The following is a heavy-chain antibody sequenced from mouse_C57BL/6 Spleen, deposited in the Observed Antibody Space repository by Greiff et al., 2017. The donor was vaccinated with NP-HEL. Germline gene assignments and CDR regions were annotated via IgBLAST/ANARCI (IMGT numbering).Heavy chain of an antibody. D-gene: IGHD1-1*01. J-gene: IGHJ2*01. CDR2: ISSGGSYT. CDR3: ARQPLYYYGSDYFDY. Sequence: EVKVVESGGDLVKPGGSLKLSCAASGFTFSSYGMSWVRQTPDKRLEWVATISSGGSYTYYPDSVKGRFTISRDNAKNTLYLQMSSLKSEDTAMYYCARQPLYYYGSDYFDYWGQGTTLTVSS. CDR1: GFTFSSYG. V-gene: IGHV5-6*01.